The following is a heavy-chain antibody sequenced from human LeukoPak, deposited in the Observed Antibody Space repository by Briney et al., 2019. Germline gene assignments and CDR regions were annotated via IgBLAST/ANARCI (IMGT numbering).Heavy chain of an antibody. V-gene: IGHV4-34*01. CDR1: GGSFSGYY. J-gene: IGHJ4*02. Sequence: SETLSLTCAVYGGSFSGYYWSWIRQPPGQGLEWIGKINNSGSTNYNPSLKSRITISVDTSKNQFSLKLSSVTAADTAVYYCARAEYSSGWYGGYGYWGQGTLVTVSS. CDR3: ARAEYSSGWYGGYGY. CDR2: INNSGST. D-gene: IGHD6-19*01.